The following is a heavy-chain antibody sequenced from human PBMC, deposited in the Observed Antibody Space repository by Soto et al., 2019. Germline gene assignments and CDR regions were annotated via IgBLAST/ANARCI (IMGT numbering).Heavy chain of an antibody. CDR1: GYTFTSYG. V-gene: IGHV1-18*01. CDR3: ARDFEYYDFVWGSYRDTNFDY. J-gene: IGHJ4*02. CDR2: ISAYNGNT. D-gene: IGHD3-16*02. Sequence: QVQLVQSGAEVKKPGASVKVSCKASGYTFTSYGISWVRQAPGQGLEWMGWISAYNGNTNYAQKLQGRVTMTTDTSTSTAYMELRRLRSDDTAVYYCARDFEYYDFVWGSYRDTNFDYWGQGTLVTVSS.